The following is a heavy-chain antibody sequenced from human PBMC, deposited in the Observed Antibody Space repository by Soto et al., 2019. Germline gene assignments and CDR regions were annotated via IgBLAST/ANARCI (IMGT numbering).Heavy chain of an antibody. V-gene: IGHV5-51*01. CDR2: IYPGDSDT. CDR1: EYSFSTYW. Sequence: GESLKISCKGSEYSFSTYWIAWVRQMPGKGLEWMGIIYPGDSDTRYSPSFQGQVTISADKSISTAHLQWSSLKASDTAMYYCARQIRNYDSWSNKYYYYGLDAWGQGTTVTVSS. CDR3: ARQIRNYDSWSNKYYYYGLDA. D-gene: IGHD3-3*01. J-gene: IGHJ6*02.